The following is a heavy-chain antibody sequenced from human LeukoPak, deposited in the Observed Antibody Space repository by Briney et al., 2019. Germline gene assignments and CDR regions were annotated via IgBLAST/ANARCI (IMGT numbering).Heavy chain of an antibody. D-gene: IGHD2-2*01. CDR1: GYTISSGYI. CDR3: AREQSASCDY. CDR2: IFHSGST. Sequence: SETLTLTCAASGYTISSGYICELIRAPAERRQGLIGIIFHSGSTYYTPSLKSRVTISVDTSKNQFSLKLTSVTAADTAVYYCAREQSASCDYWGQGTLVTVSS. V-gene: IGHV4-38-2*02. J-gene: IGHJ4*02.